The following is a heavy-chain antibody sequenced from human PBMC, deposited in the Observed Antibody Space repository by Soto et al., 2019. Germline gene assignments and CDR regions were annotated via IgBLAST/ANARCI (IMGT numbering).Heavy chain of an antibody. Sequence: GESLKISCKGSGYSFTSYWIGWVRQMPGKGLEWMGIIYPGDSDTRYSPSFQGQVTISADKSISTAYLQWSSLKASDTAMYYCARLGPYDFWSGYYFSFDYWGQGTLVTVSS. D-gene: IGHD3-3*01. J-gene: IGHJ4*02. CDR1: GYSFTSYW. V-gene: IGHV5-51*01. CDR3: ARLGPYDFWSGYYFSFDY. CDR2: IYPGDSDT.